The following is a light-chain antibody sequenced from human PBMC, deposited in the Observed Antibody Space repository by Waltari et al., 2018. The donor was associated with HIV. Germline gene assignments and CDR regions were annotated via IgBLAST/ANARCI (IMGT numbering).Light chain of an antibody. Sequence: SYVLTQPPSVSVAPGKTARITCGGNNIGSKSVHWYQQKPVQAPVLVIYDDSDRPSGIPERFSCSNSGHTATLTISRVEAGDEADYYCQVWDTNSHHPGVFGGGTKLTVL. V-gene: IGLV3-21*04. CDR3: QVWDTNSHHPGV. CDR2: DDS. J-gene: IGLJ3*02. CDR1: NIGSKS.